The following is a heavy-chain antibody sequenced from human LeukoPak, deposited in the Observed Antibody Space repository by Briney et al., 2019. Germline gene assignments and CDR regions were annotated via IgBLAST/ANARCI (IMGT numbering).Heavy chain of an antibody. V-gene: IGHV3-66*01. J-gene: IGHJ4*02. CDR3: ARDLEAANTYYFDY. CDR2: ISSAGTT. D-gene: IGHD6-13*01. Sequence: PGGSLRLSCAASGFTVSSSYMSWVRQAPGKGLEWVSIISSAGTTYYADSVKGRFTISGDNSKNTVYLQVNSLRDKDTAVYYCARDLEAANTYYFDYWGQGTMVTVSS. CDR1: GFTVSSSY.